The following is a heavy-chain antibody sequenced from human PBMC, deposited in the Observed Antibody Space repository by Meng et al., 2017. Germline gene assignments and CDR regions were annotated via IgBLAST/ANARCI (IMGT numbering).Heavy chain of an antibody. D-gene: IGHD2-2*01. J-gene: IGHJ6*02. CDR3: AREIVVVPAASYYYGMDV. CDR1: GSTFSSYW. V-gene: IGHV3-74*01. CDR2: INSDGSST. Sequence: GGSLRLSCAASGSTFSSYWMHWVRQAPGKGLVWVSRINSDGSSTSYADSVKGRFTISRDNAKNTLYLQMNSLRAEDTAVYYCAREIVVVPAASYYYGMDVWGQGTTVTVSS.